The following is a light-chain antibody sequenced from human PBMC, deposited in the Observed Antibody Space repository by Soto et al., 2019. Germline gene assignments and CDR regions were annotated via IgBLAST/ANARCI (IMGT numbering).Light chain of an antibody. J-gene: IGLJ2*01. V-gene: IGLV2-8*01. Sequence: QAALTQPPSASGSPGQSVTISCTGTSSDVGGYNYVSWYQQHPDKAPKLMIYEVSKRPSGVPDRFSGSKSGKTASLTVSGLQADDEADYYCSSYAGSNILLFGGGTKLTVL. CDR2: EVS. CDR3: SSYAGSNILL. CDR1: SSDVGGYNY.